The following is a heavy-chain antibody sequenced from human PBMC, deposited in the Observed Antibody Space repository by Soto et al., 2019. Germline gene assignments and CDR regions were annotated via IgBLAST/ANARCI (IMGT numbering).Heavy chain of an antibody. CDR1: GFTFSSYS. D-gene: IGHD1-26*01. V-gene: IGHV3-48*02. J-gene: IGHJ6*02. CDR3: ARDGSRDMGYYYYGMDV. CDR2: ISSSSSTI. Sequence: GGSLRLSCAASGFTFSSYSMNWVRQAPGKGLEWVSYISSSSSTIYYADSVKGRFTISRDNAKNSLYLQMNSLRDEDTAVYYCARDGSRDMGYYYYGMDVWGQGTTVTVSS.